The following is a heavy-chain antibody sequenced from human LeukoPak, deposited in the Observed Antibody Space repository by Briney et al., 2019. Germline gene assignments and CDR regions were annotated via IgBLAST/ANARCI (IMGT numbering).Heavy chain of an antibody. CDR3: ARASGYDLDAFDI. CDR1: GFTSSSYW. CDR2: IKQDGSEK. V-gene: IGHV3-7*01. J-gene: IGHJ3*02. D-gene: IGHD5-12*01. Sequence: GGSLRLSCAASGFTSSSYWMSWVRQAPGKGLEWVANIKQDGSEKYYVDSVKGRFTISRDNAKNSLYLQMNSLRAEDTAVYYCARASGYDLDAFDIWGQGTMVTVSS.